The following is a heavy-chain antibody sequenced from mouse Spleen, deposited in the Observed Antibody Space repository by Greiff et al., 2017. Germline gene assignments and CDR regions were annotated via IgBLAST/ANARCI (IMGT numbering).Heavy chain of an antibody. CDR3: ARGEVRRRFDY. J-gene: IGHJ2*01. V-gene: IGHV3-2*02. D-gene: IGHD2-14*01. CDR2: ISYSGST. Sequence: EVKLMESGPGLVKPSQSLSLTCTVTGYSITSDYAWNWIRQFPGNKLEWMGYISYSGSTSYNPSLKSRISITRDTSKNQFFLQLNSVTTEDTATYYCARGEVRRRFDYWGQGTTLTVSS. CDR1: GYSITSDYA.